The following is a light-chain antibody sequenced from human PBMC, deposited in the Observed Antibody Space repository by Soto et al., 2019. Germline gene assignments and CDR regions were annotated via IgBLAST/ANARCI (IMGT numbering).Light chain of an antibody. V-gene: IGLV7-46*01. CDR2: DTT. J-gene: IGLJ3*02. CDR3: FLSYSVTRV. Sequence: QAVVTQEPSLTVSPGGTVTLTCGSSTGAVTSGHYPYWFQQKPGQAPRTLIYDTTNRHSWTPARFSGSLLGGKAALTLSGAQPEDEAEYCCFLSYSVTRVVGGGTKLTVL. CDR1: TGAVTSGHY.